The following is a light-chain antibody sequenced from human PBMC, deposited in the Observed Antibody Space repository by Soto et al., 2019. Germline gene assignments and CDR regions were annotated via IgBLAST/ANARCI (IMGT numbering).Light chain of an antibody. Sequence: EIVLTQSPGTLSLSPGERATLSCRSSHSVSSNYLAWYQQKPGQAPRLLIYDVSSRATGISDRFSGSGSGTDFTLTISRLEPVDFAVYYCQQYGISPTFGQGTKVEFK. CDR3: QQYGISPT. CDR2: DVS. V-gene: IGKV3-20*01. J-gene: IGKJ1*01. CDR1: HSVSSNY.